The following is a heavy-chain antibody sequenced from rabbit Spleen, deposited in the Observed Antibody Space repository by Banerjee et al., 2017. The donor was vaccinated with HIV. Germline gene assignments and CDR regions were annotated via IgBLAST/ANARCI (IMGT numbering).Heavy chain of an antibody. CDR1: GFSFSSSYY. D-gene: IGHD8-1*01. Sequence: QEQLVESGGGLVQPEGSLTLTCTASGFSFSSSYYMYWVRQAPGKGLEWIGCIYTTTGGPVYANWAKGRFTISKTSSTTVTLQLNSLTAADTATYFCAREPGRSSSLWGPGTLVTVS. V-gene: IGHV1S45*01. CDR3: AREPGRSSSL. J-gene: IGHJ6*01. CDR2: IYTTTGGP.